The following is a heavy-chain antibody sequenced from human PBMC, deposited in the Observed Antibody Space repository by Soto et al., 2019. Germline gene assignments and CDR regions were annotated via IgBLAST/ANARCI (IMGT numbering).Heavy chain of an antibody. D-gene: IGHD3-10*01. Sequence: QVQLQESGPGLVKPSETLSLTCSVSGGSISSYYWSWIRQPPGKGLEWIGYIYASGSTNYNPSRDTRATDSVDTSTNLFARKLSSVTAAVTAGYYCARLGDYAVSGTPHLASSFCGRDVWGHGTTVTVSS. V-gene: IGHV4-59*08. J-gene: IGHJ6*02. CDR2: IYASGST. CDR1: GGSISSYY. CDR3: ARLGDYAVSGTPHLASSFCGRDV.